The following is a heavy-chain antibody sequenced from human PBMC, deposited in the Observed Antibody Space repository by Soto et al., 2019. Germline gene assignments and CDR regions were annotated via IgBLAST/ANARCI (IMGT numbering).Heavy chain of an antibody. D-gene: IGHD5-12*01. V-gene: IGHV3-7*01. CDR2: IKQDGSEK. CDR3: ARPVVATIFDY. Sequence: GGSLRLSCAASGFTFSSYWMSWVRQAPGKGLEWVANIKQDGSEKYYVESVKGRFTISSDNAKNSLYLQMNSLRAEETAVYYCARPVVATIFDYWGQGTLVTVSS. J-gene: IGHJ4*02. CDR1: GFTFSSYW.